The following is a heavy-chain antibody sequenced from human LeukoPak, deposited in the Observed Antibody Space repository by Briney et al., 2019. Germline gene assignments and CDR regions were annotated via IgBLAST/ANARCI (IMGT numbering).Heavy chain of an antibody. Sequence: PGGSLRLSCAASGFTASSNYMSWVRQAPGKGLEWVSVIYSGGGTYYADSVKGRFTISRDNSKNTLYLQMNSLRADDTAVYYCTTSGSGYFYYYGMDVWGQGTTVTVSS. D-gene: IGHD3-22*01. CDR1: GFTASSNY. CDR3: TTSGSGYFYYYGMDV. CDR2: IYSGGGT. J-gene: IGHJ6*02. V-gene: IGHV3-53*05.